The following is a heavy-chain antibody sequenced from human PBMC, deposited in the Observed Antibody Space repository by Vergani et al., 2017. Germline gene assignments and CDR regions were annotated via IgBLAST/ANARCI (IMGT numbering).Heavy chain of an antibody. V-gene: IGHV4-31*03. Sequence: QVQLQESGPGLVKPSQTLSLTCTVSGGSISSGGYYWSWIRQHPGKGLEWIGYIYYSGSTYYNPSLKSRVTISVDTSKNQFSLKLSSVTAADTAVYYCARERFYYGSGSPRYYYYGMDVWGQGTTVTVSS. CDR1: GGSISSGGYY. J-gene: IGHJ6*02. CDR2: IYYSGST. CDR3: ARERFYYGSGSPRYYYYGMDV. D-gene: IGHD3-10*01.